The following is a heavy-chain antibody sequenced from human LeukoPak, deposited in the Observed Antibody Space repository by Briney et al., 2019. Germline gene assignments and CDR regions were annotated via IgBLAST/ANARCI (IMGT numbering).Heavy chain of an antibody. CDR3: ARPGYTYYDSDYFDY. CDR1: EYTFTSYA. J-gene: IGHJ4*02. CDR2: INAGNGNT. D-gene: IGHD3-22*01. V-gene: IGHV1-3*01. Sequence: ASVKVSCKASEYTFTSYAMHWVRQAPGQRLEWMGWINAGNGNTKYSQKFQGRVTITRDTSASTAYMELSSLRSEDTAVYYCARPGYTYYDSDYFDYWGQGTLVTVSS.